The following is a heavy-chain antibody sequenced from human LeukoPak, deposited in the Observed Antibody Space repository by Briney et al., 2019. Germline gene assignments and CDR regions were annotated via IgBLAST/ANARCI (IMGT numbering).Heavy chain of an antibody. Sequence: ASVKVSCKASGYTFTSYTLHWVRQAPGQRLEWMGWINAGNGNTKFSGEFRGRVTITRDTSASTGYMEMSSLRSEDTAVYYCARGRRGYSGYDGGYYFDFWGQGTLVTVSS. CDR3: ARGRRGYSGYDGGYYFDF. CDR1: GYTFTSYT. D-gene: IGHD5-12*01. J-gene: IGHJ4*02. CDR2: INAGNGNT. V-gene: IGHV1-3*01.